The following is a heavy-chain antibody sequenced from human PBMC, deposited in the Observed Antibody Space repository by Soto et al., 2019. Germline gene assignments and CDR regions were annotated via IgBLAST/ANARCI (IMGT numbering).Heavy chain of an antibody. CDR1: GYTFTSYA. Sequence: ASVKVSCKASGYTFTSYAMHWVRQAPGQRLEWMGWINAGNGNTKYSQKFQGRVTITRDTSASTAYMELSSLRSEDTAVYYCAPRNLEGYYYGSGVFDLWGRGTLVTVSS. CDR2: INAGNGNT. CDR3: APRNLEGYYYGSGVFDL. J-gene: IGHJ2*01. D-gene: IGHD3-10*01. V-gene: IGHV1-3*01.